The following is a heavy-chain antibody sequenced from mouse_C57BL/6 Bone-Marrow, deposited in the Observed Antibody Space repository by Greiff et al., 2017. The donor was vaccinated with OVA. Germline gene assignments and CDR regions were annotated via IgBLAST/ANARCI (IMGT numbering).Heavy chain of an antibody. CDR2: INPNNGGT. Sequence: VQLQQSGPELVKPGASVKIPCKASGYTFTDYNMDWVKQSHGKSLEWIGDINPNNGGTIYNQKFKGKATLTVDKSTSTAYMELRSLTSEDTAVYYCARREVGSVVATDYFDYWGQGTTLTVSS. V-gene: IGHV1-18*01. D-gene: IGHD1-1*01. CDR3: ARREVGSVVATDYFDY. CDR1: GYTFTDYN. J-gene: IGHJ2*01.